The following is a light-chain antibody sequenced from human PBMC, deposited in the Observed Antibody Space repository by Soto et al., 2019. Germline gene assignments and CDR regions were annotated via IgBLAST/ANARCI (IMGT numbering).Light chain of an antibody. V-gene: IGKV3-15*01. J-gene: IGKJ5*01. Sequence: IVLTQSPGTLSLSPGDRATLSCRPSQCFSSHFLAWYQQKPGQAPRLLIYGASTRATGIPARFSGSGSGTEFTLSISSLQPEDFAVYYCQQYDNWPPITFGRGTRLEIK. CDR2: GAS. CDR3: QQYDNWPPIT. CDR1: QCFSSH.